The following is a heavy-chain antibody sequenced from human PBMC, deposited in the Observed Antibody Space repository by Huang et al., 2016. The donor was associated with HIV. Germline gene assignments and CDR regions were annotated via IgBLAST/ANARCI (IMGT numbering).Heavy chain of an antibody. CDR1: GYTFTSYS. CDR2: INPDVDST. V-gene: IGHV1-46*01. Sequence: QVQLVQSGAEVKKPGASVKVSCKTSGYTFTSYSIHWVRQAPGQGLEWMGIINPDVDSTSYAPKFQGRVTMTRDTSTSTVYMELSSLRSEDTAMYYCAREGQGYAMDVWGQGTTVTVSS. J-gene: IGHJ6*02. CDR3: AREGQGYAMDV.